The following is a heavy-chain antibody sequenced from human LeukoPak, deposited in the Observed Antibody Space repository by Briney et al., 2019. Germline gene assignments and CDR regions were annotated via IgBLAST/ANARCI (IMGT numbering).Heavy chain of an antibody. Sequence: GGSLRLSCAASGFTFRNKWMHWVRQAPRKGPVWVSRINSDGSITNYADSVKGRFTISRDNAKNTVYLQMNSLRAEDTAVYYCAKWDFGWGQGTLVTVSS. J-gene: IGHJ4*02. CDR2: INSDGSIT. V-gene: IGHV3-74*01. CDR3: AKWDFG. D-gene: IGHD1-26*01. CDR1: GFTFRNKW.